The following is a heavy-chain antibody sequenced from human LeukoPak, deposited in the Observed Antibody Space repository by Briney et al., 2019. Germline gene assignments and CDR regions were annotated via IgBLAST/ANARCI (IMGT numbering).Heavy chain of an antibody. J-gene: IGHJ4*02. D-gene: IGHD6-19*01. V-gene: IGHV1-46*01. Sequence: SVKVSCKASGYTITNYYMHWVRQAPGQGLEWMGTINPSGDSTTYAQEFQGRVTMTRDTSTSTFYMELSSLRSEDTAVYYCAREIAMAGKTFDNWGQGTLVTVSS. CDR1: GYTITNYY. CDR3: AREIAMAGKTFDN. CDR2: INPSGDST.